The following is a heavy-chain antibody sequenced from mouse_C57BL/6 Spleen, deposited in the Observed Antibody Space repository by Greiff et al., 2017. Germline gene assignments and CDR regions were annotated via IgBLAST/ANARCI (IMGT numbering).Heavy chain of an antibody. CDR1: GFTFSDYG. Sequence: DVLLVESGGGLVKPGGSLKLSCAASGFTFSDYGMHWVRQAPEKGLEWVAYISSGSSTIYYADTVKGRFTIARDNAKNTLFLQMTSLRSEDTAMYYCARRTAQATLDYWGQGTTLTVSS. J-gene: IGHJ2*01. V-gene: IGHV5-17*01. CDR2: ISSGSSTI. D-gene: IGHD3-2*02. CDR3: ARRTAQATLDY.